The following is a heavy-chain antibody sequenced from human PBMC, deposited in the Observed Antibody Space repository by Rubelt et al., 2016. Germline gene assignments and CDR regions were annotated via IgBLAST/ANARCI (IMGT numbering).Heavy chain of an antibody. V-gene: IGHV4-39*07. Sequence: QLQLQESGPGLVKPSETLSVNCTVSGDSIDSSNYFWAWIRQPPGKGLEWIGSIYYGGSTYYNPSLESRVTISVDMSKNLFSLKGTSVTAADTAVYYCARDPGDYGDYSLDYWGQGTLVTVSS. CDR2: IYYGGST. D-gene: IGHD4-17*01. J-gene: IGHJ4*02. CDR1: GDSIDSSNYF. CDR3: ARDPGDYGDYSLDY.